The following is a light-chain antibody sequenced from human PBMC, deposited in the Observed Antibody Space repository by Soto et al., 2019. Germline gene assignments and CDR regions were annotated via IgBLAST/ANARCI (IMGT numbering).Light chain of an antibody. CDR3: CSYAGSSTYV. CDR2: EVT. Sequence: QSALAQRAYLSGSPGQSITISCTGTRRDVGIYNIVSWYQQPPGKAPRVLIYEVTKRPSGVSNRFSGSKSGNTASLTISGLXAEDEADYYCCSYAGSSTYVFGTGTKV. CDR1: RRDVGIYNI. J-gene: IGLJ1*01. V-gene: IGLV2-23*02.